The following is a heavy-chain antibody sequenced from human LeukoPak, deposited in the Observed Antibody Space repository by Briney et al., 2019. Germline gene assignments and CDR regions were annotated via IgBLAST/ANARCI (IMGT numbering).Heavy chain of an antibody. CDR2: ISGSGGST. D-gene: IGHD5-18*01. V-gene: IGHV3-23*01. J-gene: IGHJ4*02. CDR3: AKDWTDSYGYVVFDY. Sequence: PGGSLRLSCAASGFTFSSYAMSWVRQAPGKGLEWVSAISGSGGSTYYADSVKGRFTTSRDNSKNTLYLRMNSLRAEDTAVYYCAKDWTDSYGYVVFDYWGQGTLVTVSS. CDR1: GFTFSSYA.